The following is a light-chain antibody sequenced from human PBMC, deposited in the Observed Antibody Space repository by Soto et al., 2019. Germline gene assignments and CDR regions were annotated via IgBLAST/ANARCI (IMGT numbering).Light chain of an antibody. CDR1: SSNIGNNY. V-gene: IGLV1-51*01. CDR2: DNN. J-gene: IGLJ3*02. CDR3: GTWDSSLSAWRV. Sequence: QSVLTQPPSVSAAPGQRVTISCSGSSSNIGNNYVSWYQQLPGTAPKLLIYDNNKRPSGIPDRFSGSKSGTSATLGITGLQTGDEADYYCGTWDSSLSAWRVFGGGT.